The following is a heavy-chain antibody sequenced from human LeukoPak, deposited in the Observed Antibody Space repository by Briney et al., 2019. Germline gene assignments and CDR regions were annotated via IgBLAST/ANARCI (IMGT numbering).Heavy chain of an antibody. CDR3: ARVAAAGRINWFDP. D-gene: IGHD6-13*01. V-gene: IGHV3-21*01. Sequence: GGSLRLSCAASGFTFSSYSMNWVRQAPGKGLEWVSSISSSSYIYYADSVKGRFTISRDNAKNSLYLQMNSLRAEDTAVYYCARVAAAGRINWFDPWGQGTLVTVSS. CDR2: ISSSSYI. J-gene: IGHJ5*02. CDR1: GFTFSSYS.